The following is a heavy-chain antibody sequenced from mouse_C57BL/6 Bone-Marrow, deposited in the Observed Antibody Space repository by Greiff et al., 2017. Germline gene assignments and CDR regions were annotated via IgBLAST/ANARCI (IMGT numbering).Heavy chain of an antibody. D-gene: IGHD1-1*01. Sequence: QVQLKESGPELVKPGASVKLSCKASGYAFSSSWMNWVKQRPGKGLEWIGRIYPGDGDTNYNGKFKGKATLTADKSSSTAYMQRSSLTSEDSAVYFCARKDLLLRLAMDYWGQGTSVTVSS. CDR2: IYPGDGDT. CDR3: ARKDLLLRLAMDY. J-gene: IGHJ4*01. CDR1: GYAFSSSW. V-gene: IGHV1-82*01.